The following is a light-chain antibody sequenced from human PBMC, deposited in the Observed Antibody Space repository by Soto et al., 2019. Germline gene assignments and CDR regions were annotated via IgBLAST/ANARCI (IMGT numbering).Light chain of an antibody. Sequence: QSALTQPPSASGSPGQSVTSSCTGTSSDVGAYIYVSWYQQHPGTAPKLIIYEVNKRPPGVPDRFYGSRSGNTAYLTVSGLQPEGAADYYCIYYSGHHNLVFGGGTKLTVL. V-gene: IGLV2-8*01. J-gene: IGLJ2*01. CDR3: IYYSGHHNLV. CDR1: SSDVGAYIY. CDR2: EVN.